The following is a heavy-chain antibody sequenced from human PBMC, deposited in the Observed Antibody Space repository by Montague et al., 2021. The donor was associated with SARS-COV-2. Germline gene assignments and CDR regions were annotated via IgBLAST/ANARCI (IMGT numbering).Heavy chain of an antibody. Sequence: SETLSLTCAVYGGSFSDYYWTWIRQSPGKGLEWLGEVNHSGRINYNPSLKSRITISVDTSKKQFSLNLSSVTAADTAVFYCVRGRSGYFNPLDYWGQGTLVTVSS. D-gene: IGHD3-3*01. CDR1: GGSFSDYY. J-gene: IGHJ4*02. V-gene: IGHV4-34*01. CDR3: VRGRSGYFNPLDY. CDR2: VNHSGRI.